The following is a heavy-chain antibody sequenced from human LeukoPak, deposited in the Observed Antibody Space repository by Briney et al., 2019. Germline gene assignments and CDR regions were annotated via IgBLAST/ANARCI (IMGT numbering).Heavy chain of an antibody. V-gene: IGHV5-51*01. CDR2: IYPGDSDT. D-gene: IGHD5-18*01. Sequence: GESLKISCKGSGYSFTSYWIGWVRQMPGKGLEWMAIIYPGDSDTRYSPSFRGQVTLSADKSINTAYLQWSSLKASDTAMYYCARHQSGYSYGYVDYWGQGTLLTVSS. CDR3: ARHQSGYSYGYVDY. CDR1: GYSFTSYW. J-gene: IGHJ4*02.